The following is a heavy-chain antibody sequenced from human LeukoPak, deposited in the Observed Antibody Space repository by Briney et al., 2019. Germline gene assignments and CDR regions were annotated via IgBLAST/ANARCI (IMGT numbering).Heavy chain of an antibody. J-gene: IGHJ4*02. Sequence: TSQTLSLTCIVSGGSSIGSGGYYWTWIRQHPEKGLEWIGYFYHRASYNPSLKSRVTISVDTSKNQFSLSLASVTAADTAVYYCVREGEYGEDYYWGQGAQVIVS. CDR2: FYHRA. V-gene: IGHV4-31*03. CDR3: VREGEYGEDYY. D-gene: IGHD4-17*01. CDR1: GGSSIGSGGYY.